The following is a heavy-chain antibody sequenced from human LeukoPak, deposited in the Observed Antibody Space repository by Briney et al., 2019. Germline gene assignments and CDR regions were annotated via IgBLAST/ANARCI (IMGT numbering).Heavy chain of an antibody. CDR2: ISTIGIT. CDR3: AGRITIFGVVEDV. D-gene: IGHD3-3*01. J-gene: IGHJ6*04. Sequence: SQTLSLTCTVSSGSISSSNYYWSWIRQPAGGGLEWIGRISTIGITNYNPSLKSRVTISVDTSKNQFSLKLSSVTAADTAVYYCAGRITIFGVVEDVWGKGTTVTVSS. CDR1: SGSISSSNYY. V-gene: IGHV4-61*02.